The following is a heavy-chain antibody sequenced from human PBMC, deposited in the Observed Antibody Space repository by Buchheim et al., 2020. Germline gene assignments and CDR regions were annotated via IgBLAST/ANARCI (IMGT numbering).Heavy chain of an antibody. J-gene: IGHJ4*02. D-gene: IGHD3-22*01. V-gene: IGHV4-34*01. CDR1: GGSFSGYS. Sequence: QVQPQQWGAGLLKTSETLSLTCAVYGGSFSGYSWTWIRQAPGKGLEWIGEINHRGTTSYSPSLERRVTMSLDTSRNQFSLKLRSVTAADTAVYYCARDLDYNDASGYYFSWGQGTL. CDR3: ARDLDYNDASGYYFS. CDR2: INHRGTT.